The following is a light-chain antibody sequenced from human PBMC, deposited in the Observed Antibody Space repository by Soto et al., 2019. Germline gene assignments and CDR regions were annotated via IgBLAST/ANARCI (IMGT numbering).Light chain of an antibody. CDR1: SSDFGGYNY. V-gene: IGLV2-14*01. Sequence: QSVLTQPASLSGSPGQSITISCTGTSSDFGGYNYVSWYQQHPGKAPKLIIYEVINRPSGISHRFSGSKSGNTASLTISGLQAEDEADYYCSSYTGSITLLFGGGTKLTVL. CDR3: SSYTGSITLL. J-gene: IGLJ2*01. CDR2: EVI.